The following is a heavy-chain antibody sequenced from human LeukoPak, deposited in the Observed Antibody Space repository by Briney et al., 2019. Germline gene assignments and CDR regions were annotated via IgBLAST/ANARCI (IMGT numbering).Heavy chain of an antibody. D-gene: IGHD2-21*01. CDR2: IYQGGST. Sequence: SETLSLTCAVSGCSFSSCYYWGCLRQPPGEGVGWIGSIYQGGSTYYRPSLKSRVTISVDTANNQFSLKLTCVTAADTAIYYCARHPDLRWPRSFDYWGQGTLVSVSS. V-gene: IGHV4-38-2*01. CDR1: GCSFSSCYY. CDR3: ARHPDLRWPRSFDY. J-gene: IGHJ4*02.